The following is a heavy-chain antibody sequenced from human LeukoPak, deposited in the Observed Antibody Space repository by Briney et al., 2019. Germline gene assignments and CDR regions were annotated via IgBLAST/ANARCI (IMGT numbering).Heavy chain of an antibody. CDR1: GGSISSYY. J-gene: IGHJ4*02. V-gene: IGHV4-59*01. D-gene: IGHD4/OR15-4a*01. CDR2: IYYSGST. Sequence: SETLSLTYTVSGGSISSYYWSWIRQPPGKGLEWIGYIYYSGSTNYNPSLKSRVTISVDTSKNQFSLKLSSVTAADTAVYYCARGLTTLDYWGQGTLVTVSS. CDR3: ARGLTTLDY.